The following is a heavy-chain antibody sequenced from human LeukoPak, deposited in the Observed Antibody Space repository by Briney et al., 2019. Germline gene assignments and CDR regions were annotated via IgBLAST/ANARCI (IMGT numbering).Heavy chain of an antibody. J-gene: IGHJ4*02. CDR2: IYYSGST. Sequence: SETLSLTCTVSGGSISSYYWGWIRQPPGKGLEWIGSIYYSGSTYYNPSLKSRVTISVDTSKNQFSLKLSSVTAADTAVYYRARLVVTHHYFDYWGQGTLVTVSS. CDR1: GGSISSYY. D-gene: IGHD4-23*01. V-gene: IGHV4-39*01. CDR3: ARLVVTHHYFDY.